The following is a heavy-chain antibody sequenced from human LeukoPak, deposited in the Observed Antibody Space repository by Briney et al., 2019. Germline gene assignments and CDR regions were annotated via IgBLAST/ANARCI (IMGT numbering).Heavy chain of an antibody. CDR3: ARGYGSGSYYLY. CDR2: IYSSGST. CDR1: GFNVSANY. D-gene: IGHD3-10*01. Sequence: GGSLRLSCAASGFNVSANYMTWVRQAPGKGLEWVSVIYSSGSTYYADSVRGRFTLSRDNAKNSLYLQMNSLRAEDTAVYYCARGYGSGSYYLYWGQGTLVTVSS. V-gene: IGHV3-53*01. J-gene: IGHJ4*02.